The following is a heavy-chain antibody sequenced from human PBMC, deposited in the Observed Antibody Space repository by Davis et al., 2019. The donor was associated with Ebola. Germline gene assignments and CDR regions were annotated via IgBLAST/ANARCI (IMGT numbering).Heavy chain of an antibody. CDR2: FDPEDEEI. Sequence: ASVKVSCKVSGHTLSELSMHWVRQAPGKGLEWMGGFDPEDEEIIYAQKFQGRVTMTEDTSADTAYMELRSLRSEDTAVYYCATLYCSRSSCHYYNYGMDVWGQGTTVTVSS. CDR1: GHTLSELS. CDR3: ATLYCSRSSCHYYNYGMDV. J-gene: IGHJ6*02. V-gene: IGHV1-24*01. D-gene: IGHD2-15*01.